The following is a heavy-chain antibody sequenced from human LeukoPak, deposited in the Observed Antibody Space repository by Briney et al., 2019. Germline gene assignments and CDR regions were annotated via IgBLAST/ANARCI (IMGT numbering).Heavy chain of an antibody. D-gene: IGHD3-22*01. J-gene: IGHJ4*02. Sequence: PSETLSLTCAVYGGSFSGYYWSWIRQPPGKGLEWIGSIYYSGSTYYNPSLKSRVTISVDTSKNQFSLKLNSVTAADTAVYYCARVGRDTSGFSVWGQGALVTVSS. V-gene: IGHV4-34*01. CDR2: IYYSGST. CDR1: GGSFSGYY. CDR3: ARVGRDTSGFSV.